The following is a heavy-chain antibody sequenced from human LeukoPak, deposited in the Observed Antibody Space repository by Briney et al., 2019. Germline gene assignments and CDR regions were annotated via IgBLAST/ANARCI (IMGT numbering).Heavy chain of an antibody. CDR2: ISWDGGST. V-gene: IGHV3-43*01. J-gene: IGHJ6*03. CDR3: AKSAARLVSDYYYYIDV. D-gene: IGHD6-6*01. CDR1: GFTFDDYT. Sequence: GGSLRLSCAASGFTFDDYTMHWVRQAPGKGLEWVSLISWDGGSTYYADSVKGRFTISRDNSKTSLYLQMNSLRTEDTALYYCAKSAARLVSDYYYYIDVWGKGTTVTVSS.